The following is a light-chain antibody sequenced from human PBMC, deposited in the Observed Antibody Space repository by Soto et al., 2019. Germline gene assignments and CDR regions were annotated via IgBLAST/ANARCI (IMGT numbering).Light chain of an antibody. CDR1: SSDVGGSNY. CDR2: EVT. CDR3: SSYAASNNFYFV. V-gene: IGLV2-8*01. J-gene: IGLJ3*02. Sequence: QSALTQPPSASGSPGQSVTISCTGTSSDVGGSNYVSWYQQYPGRAPKLMIYEVTKRPSGVPDRFSGSKSGNTASLTVSGLQAEDYADYYGSSYAASNNFYFVFGGGTKLTVL.